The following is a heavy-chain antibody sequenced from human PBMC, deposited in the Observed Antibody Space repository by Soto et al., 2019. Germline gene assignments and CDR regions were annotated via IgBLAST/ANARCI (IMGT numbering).Heavy chain of an antibody. CDR2: ISYDGSNK. Sequence: LRLSCAASGFTFSSYAMHWVRQAPGKGLEWVAVISYDGSNKYYADSVKGRFTISRDNSKNTLYLQMNSLRAEDTAVYYCARDKYSYGYNGPYNWFDPWGQGTLVTVSS. D-gene: IGHD5-18*01. V-gene: IGHV3-30-3*01. J-gene: IGHJ5*02. CDR1: GFTFSSYA. CDR3: ARDKYSYGYNGPYNWFDP.